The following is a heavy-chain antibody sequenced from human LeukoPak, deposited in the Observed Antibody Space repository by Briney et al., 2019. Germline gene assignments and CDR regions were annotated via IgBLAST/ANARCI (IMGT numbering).Heavy chain of an antibody. CDR1: GFSFDDYA. CDR3: AAVQAAGTPGRY. Sequence: GGSLRLSCAGSGFSFDDYAMHWVRQAPGKGLEWVSGVSWNSGSIGYGDSVKGRFTISRDNAKNSLYLQMNSLRVEDSALYYCAAVQAAGTPGRYWGQGTLVTVSS. J-gene: IGHJ4*02. D-gene: IGHD6-13*01. CDR2: VSWNSGSI. V-gene: IGHV3-9*01.